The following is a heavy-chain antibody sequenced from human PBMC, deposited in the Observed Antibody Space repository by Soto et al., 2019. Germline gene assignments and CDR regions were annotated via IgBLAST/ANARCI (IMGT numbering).Heavy chain of an antibody. Sequence: QITLKESGPTLVNPTQTLTLTCTFSGFSLSTSGVGVGWIRQPPGKALEWLALIYWDDDKRYSPSLKSRLTITKDTSKNQVVLTLTNMDPVDTATYYCARGGWTTYYSPFFDYWGQGTLVTVSS. V-gene: IGHV2-5*02. J-gene: IGHJ4*02. CDR3: ARGGWTTYYSPFFDY. CDR2: IYWDDDK. CDR1: GFSLSTSGVG. D-gene: IGHD3-10*01.